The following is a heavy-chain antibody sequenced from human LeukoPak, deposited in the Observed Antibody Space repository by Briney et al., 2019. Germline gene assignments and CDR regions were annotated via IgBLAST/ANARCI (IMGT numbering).Heavy chain of an antibody. CDR1: GFTFSDYY. J-gene: IGHJ4*02. CDR3: ARDPVIGATSKRVHGGLDY. Sequence: GGSLRLSCAASGFTFSDYYMSWIRQAPGKGLEWVSYISSSGSTIYYADSVKGRFIISRDNAKNSLYLQVHSLRAEDTAVYYCARDPVIGATSKRVHGGLDYWGQGTLVTVSS. V-gene: IGHV3-11*01. D-gene: IGHD2-21*01. CDR2: ISSSGSTI.